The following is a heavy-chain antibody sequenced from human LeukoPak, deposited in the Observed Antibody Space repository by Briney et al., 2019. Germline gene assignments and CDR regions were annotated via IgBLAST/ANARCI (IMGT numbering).Heavy chain of an antibody. J-gene: IGHJ3*02. CDR2: IYSGGST. Sequence: GGSLRLSCAASGFTVSSNYMSWVRQAPGKGLEWASVIYSGGSTYYADSVKGRFTISRDNSKNTLYLQMNSLRAEDTAVYYCAKGSYYYDSSGLYAFDIWGQGTMVTVSS. V-gene: IGHV3-66*02. CDR1: GFTVSSNY. CDR3: AKGSYYYDSSGLYAFDI. D-gene: IGHD3-22*01.